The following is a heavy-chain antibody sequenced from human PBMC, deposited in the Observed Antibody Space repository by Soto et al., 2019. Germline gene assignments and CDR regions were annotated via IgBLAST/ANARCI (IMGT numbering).Heavy chain of an antibody. CDR3: VRRWWVRGVINWPAP. V-gene: IGHV4-4*02. J-gene: IGHJ5*01. CDR2: IYHSGST. CDR1: GGSISSSNW. Sequence: SETLSLTCAVSGGSISSSNWWSWVRQPPGKGLEWIGEIYHSGSTNYNPSLKSRVTISIDKSKNQFSLKLSSVTAADTAVYYCVRRWWVRGVINWPAPWGQGTLVTVSS. D-gene: IGHD3-10*01.